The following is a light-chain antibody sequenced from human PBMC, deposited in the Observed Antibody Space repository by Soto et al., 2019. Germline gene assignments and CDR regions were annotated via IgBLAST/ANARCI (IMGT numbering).Light chain of an antibody. J-gene: IGKJ5*01. Sequence: EIVLTQSPGTLSLSPGERSTLSCRAMQGVSSSYLAWYQQKPGQSPTLVMSGASNRASGVPVRFSGSGSGTDFTLTISRLEPEDFVVYYCQQYGGYPITFGLGTRLEIK. V-gene: IGKV3-20*01. CDR2: GAS. CDR1: QGVSSSY. CDR3: QQYGGYPIT.